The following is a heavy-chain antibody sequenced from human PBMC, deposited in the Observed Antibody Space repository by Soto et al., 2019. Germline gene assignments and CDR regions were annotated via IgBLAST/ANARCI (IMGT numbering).Heavy chain of an antibody. D-gene: IGHD5-12*01. CDR3: ARGVDGYSGYDSYYFDY. CDR1: GFTFSNSA. Sequence: GSLRFSCATSGFTFSNSAMSWVRQAPGKGLEWVSFISFSGGNTYYADSVKGRFTISGDNSKNTLYLQMNSLRAEDTAVYFCARGVDGYSGYDSYYFDYWGQGTLVTVSS. V-gene: IGHV3-23*01. J-gene: IGHJ4*02. CDR2: ISFSGGNT.